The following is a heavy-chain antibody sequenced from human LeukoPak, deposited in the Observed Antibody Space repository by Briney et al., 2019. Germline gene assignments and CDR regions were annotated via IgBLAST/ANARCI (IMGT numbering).Heavy chain of an antibody. CDR2: ISAYNGNT. J-gene: IGHJ4*02. D-gene: IGHD2-2*01. Sequence: ASVKVSCKASGYTFATYGISWVRQAPGQGLEWMGWISAYNGNTNYAQKLQGRVTMTTDTSTSTAYMELRSLRSDDTAMYYCARRSGYCSRTSCSPGDYWGQGTLVTVSS. V-gene: IGHV1-18*01. CDR1: GYTFATYG. CDR3: ARRSGYCSRTSCSPGDY.